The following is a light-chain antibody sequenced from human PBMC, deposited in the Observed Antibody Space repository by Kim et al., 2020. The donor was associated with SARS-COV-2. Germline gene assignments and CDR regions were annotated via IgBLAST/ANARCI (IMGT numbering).Light chain of an antibody. CDR2: GKN. Sequence: SSELTRDPAVSVALGQTVRITCQGDSLRSYYASWYQQKPGQAPVLVIHGKNNRPSGIPDRFSGSSSGNTASLTITGAQAEDEADYYCNSRDSSGNHYVF. CDR1: SLRSYY. CDR3: NSRDSSGNHYV. V-gene: IGLV3-19*01. J-gene: IGLJ1*01.